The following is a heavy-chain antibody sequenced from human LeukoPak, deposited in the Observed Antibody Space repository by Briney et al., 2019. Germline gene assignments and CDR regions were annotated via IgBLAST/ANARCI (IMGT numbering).Heavy chain of an antibody. CDR3: ARDGEDGSGSFYPYNWFDP. J-gene: IGHJ5*02. Sequence: PGGSLRLSCAASGFTFSSYWMHWVRQAPGKGLVWVSRVNRDGSSTTYAESVKGRFTISRDNAKNTLYLQMNSLRAEDTAVYDCARDGEDGSGSFYPYNWFDPWGQGTLVTVSS. CDR1: GFTFSSYW. V-gene: IGHV3-74*01. D-gene: IGHD3-10*01. CDR2: VNRDGSST.